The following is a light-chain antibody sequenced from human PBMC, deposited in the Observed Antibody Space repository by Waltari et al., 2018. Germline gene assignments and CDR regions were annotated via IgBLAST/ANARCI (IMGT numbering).Light chain of an antibody. CDR3: HQYYDTPQT. Sequence: DIVMTQSTDSLALSLGERATINCTSSRSVLYSSNNNNYLAWYQQKPRQPPKLLISWASTRESGVPDRFSGSGSGTDFTLTISSLQAEDVAVYYCHQYYDTPQTFGQGTKVEIK. J-gene: IGKJ1*01. V-gene: IGKV4-1*01. CDR1: RSVLYSSNNNNY. CDR2: WAS.